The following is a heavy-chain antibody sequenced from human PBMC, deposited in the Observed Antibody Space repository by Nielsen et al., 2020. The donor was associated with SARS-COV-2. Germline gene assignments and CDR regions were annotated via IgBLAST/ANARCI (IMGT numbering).Heavy chain of an antibody. J-gene: IGHJ3*02. Sequence: SETLSLTCTVPGGSISSYYWSWIRQPPGKGLEWIGCIYYSGSTYYNPSLKSRVTISVDTSKNQFSLKLSSVTAADTAVYYCARSRTLFGVVRGPGAFDIWGQGTMVTVSS. CDR1: GGSISSYY. CDR3: ARSRTLFGVVRGPGAFDI. CDR2: IYYSGST. D-gene: IGHD3-3*01. V-gene: IGHV4-59*01.